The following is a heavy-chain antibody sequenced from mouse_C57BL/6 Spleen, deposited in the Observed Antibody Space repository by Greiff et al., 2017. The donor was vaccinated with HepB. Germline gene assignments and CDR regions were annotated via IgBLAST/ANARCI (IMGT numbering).Heavy chain of an antibody. CDR2: IDPETGGT. J-gene: IGHJ2*01. Sequence: VQLQESGAELVRPGASVTLSCKASGYTFTDYEMHWVKQTPVHGLEWIGAIDPETGGTAYNQTFKGKAILTADKSSSTAFMELRSLTSEDSAVYYCTRGDYNYFDYWGQSTTLTVAS. CDR3: TRGDYNYFDY. CDR1: GYTFTDYE. V-gene: IGHV1-15*01. D-gene: IGHD2-12*01.